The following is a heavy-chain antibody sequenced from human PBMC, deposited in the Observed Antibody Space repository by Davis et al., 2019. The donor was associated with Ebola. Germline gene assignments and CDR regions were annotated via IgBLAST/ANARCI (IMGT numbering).Heavy chain of an antibody. D-gene: IGHD3-22*01. CDR2: ISAYNGNT. V-gene: IGHV1-18*04. CDR3: ARAITMIVVVSYFDY. CDR1: GYTFTNYG. Sequence: ASVKVSCKASGYTFTNYGITWVRQAPGQGLEWMGWISAYNGNTNYAQKLQGRVTMTTDTSTSTAYMELRSLRSDDTAVYYCARAITMIVVVSYFDYWGQGTLVTVSS. J-gene: IGHJ4*02.